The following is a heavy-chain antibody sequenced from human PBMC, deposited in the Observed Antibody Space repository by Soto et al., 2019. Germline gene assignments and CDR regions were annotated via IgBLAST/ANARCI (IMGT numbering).Heavy chain of an antibody. D-gene: IGHD1-26*01. Sequence: SETLSLTCTVSGGSISSSSYYWGWIRQPPGKGLEWIGSSYYSGSTYYNPSLKGRVTISVDTSKNQFSLKLSSVTAADTAVYYCARQVGPGYGMDVWGQGTTVTVSS. CDR1: GGSISSSSYY. J-gene: IGHJ6*02. CDR3: ARQVGPGYGMDV. V-gene: IGHV4-39*01. CDR2: SYYSGST.